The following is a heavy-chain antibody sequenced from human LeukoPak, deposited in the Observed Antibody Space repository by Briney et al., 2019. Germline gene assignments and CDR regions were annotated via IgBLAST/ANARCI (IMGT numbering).Heavy chain of an antibody. D-gene: IGHD2-21*02. V-gene: IGHV1-69*04. CDR3: AIRSDGAYCGGDCFYLDY. Sequence: SVKVSCKASGGTFSSYAISWVRQAPGQGLEWMGTIIPILNIVNYAQNSQGRVTITADTSTTTAYMEQRSLRSEDTAVYYCAIRSDGAYCGGDCFYLDYWGQGTLVTVSS. J-gene: IGHJ4*02. CDR2: IIPILNIV. CDR1: GGTFSSYA.